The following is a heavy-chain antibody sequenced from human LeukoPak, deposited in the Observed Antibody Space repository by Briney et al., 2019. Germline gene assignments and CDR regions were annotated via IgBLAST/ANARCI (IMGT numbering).Heavy chain of an antibody. V-gene: IGHV1-18*01. CDR1: GYTYTTYG. Sequence: WASVKVSCKASGYTYTTYGIRWVRQAPGQGLEWMGWISGNGDNTKYVQEFQGRVTMTTDTSTSTAYMDLRSLRSDDTAIYYCARVHGYYIGLYYFDYWGQGTLVTVSS. CDR3: ARVHGYYIGLYYFDY. D-gene: IGHD4-17*01. J-gene: IGHJ4*02. CDR2: ISGNGDNT.